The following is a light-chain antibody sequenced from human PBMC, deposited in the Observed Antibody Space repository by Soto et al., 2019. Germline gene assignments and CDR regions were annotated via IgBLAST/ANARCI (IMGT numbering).Light chain of an antibody. V-gene: IGKV3D-20*02. CDR2: GAS. J-gene: IGKJ5*01. CDR3: QQRNTWPXIT. CDR1: QSVSSSY. Sequence: EIVLTQSPGTLSLSPGERATLSCRASQSVSSSYLAWYQQKPGQAPRLLIYGASSRATGIPDRFSGSGSGTDFTLTISSLEPEDFALYXCQQRNTWPXITFGQGTRLEIK.